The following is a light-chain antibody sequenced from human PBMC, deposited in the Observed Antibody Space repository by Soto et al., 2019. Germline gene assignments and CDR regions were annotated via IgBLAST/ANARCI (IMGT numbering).Light chain of an antibody. CDR3: CSYAGISTNVL. J-gene: IGLJ2*01. Sequence: QSALTQPASVSGSPGQSITISCTGTSSDVGSFYLVSWYQQHPGKAPKLIIYEGTQWPSGVSNRFSASNSANTASLTISGLQAEDEADYYCCSYAGISTNVLFGGGTKVTVL. V-gene: IGLV2-23*01. CDR1: SSDVGSFYL. CDR2: EGT.